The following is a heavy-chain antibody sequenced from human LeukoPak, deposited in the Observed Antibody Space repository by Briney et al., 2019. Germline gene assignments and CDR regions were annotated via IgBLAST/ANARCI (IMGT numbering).Heavy chain of an antibody. J-gene: IGHJ6*04. CDR3: ARGLGYCRGGSCYYYYGMDV. CDR1: GGSVSSGSYY. D-gene: IGHD2-15*01. V-gene: IGHV4-61*01. Sequence: SETLSLTCTVSGGSVSSGSYYWSWIRQPPGKGLEWIGYIYYSGSTNYNPSLKSRVTISVDTSKNQFSLKPSSVTAADTAVYYCARGLGYCRGGSCYYYYGMDVWGKGTTVTVSS. CDR2: IYYSGST.